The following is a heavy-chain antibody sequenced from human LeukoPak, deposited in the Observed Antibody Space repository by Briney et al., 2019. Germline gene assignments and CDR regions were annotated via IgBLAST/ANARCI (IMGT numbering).Heavy chain of an antibody. D-gene: IGHD3-10*01. J-gene: IGHJ4*02. CDR1: GYTFTGYY. Sequence: ASVKVSCKASGYTFTGYYMHWVRQAPGQGLEWMGWINPNSGGTNYAQKFQGRVTMTRDTSISTAYMELSRLRSDDTAVYYCAREPDYYGSGSYYNHFDYWGQGTLVTVSS. V-gene: IGHV1-2*02. CDR2: INPNSGGT. CDR3: AREPDYYGSGSYYNHFDY.